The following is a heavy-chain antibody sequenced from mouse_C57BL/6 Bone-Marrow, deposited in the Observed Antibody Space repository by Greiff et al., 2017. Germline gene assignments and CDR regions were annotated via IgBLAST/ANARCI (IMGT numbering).Heavy chain of an antibody. J-gene: IGHJ4*01. CDR2: IYWDDDK. CDR1: GFSLSTSGMG. Sequence: QVTLKVCGPGILQSSQTLSLTCSFSGFSLSTSGMGVSWIRQPSGKGLEWLAHIYWDDDKRYNPSLKSRLTISKDTSRNQVFLKITSVDTADTATYYCARRANYSNLYYYAMDYWGQGTSVTVSS. CDR3: ARRANYSNLYYYAMDY. V-gene: IGHV8-12*01. D-gene: IGHD2-5*01.